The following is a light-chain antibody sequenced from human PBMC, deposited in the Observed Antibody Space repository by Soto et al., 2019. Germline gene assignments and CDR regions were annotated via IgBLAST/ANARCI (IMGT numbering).Light chain of an antibody. CDR1: QGISSY. Sequence: IRMTQSPSGVSASPGDRVAITCRASQGISSYLAWYQQKPGKVPKLLIYAASTLQSGVPSRFSGSGSGTDFTLTISSLQPEDVATYYCQKYNSAPRGVTFGPGTKVDI. CDR3: QKYNSAPRGVT. CDR2: AAS. V-gene: IGKV1-27*01. J-gene: IGKJ3*01.